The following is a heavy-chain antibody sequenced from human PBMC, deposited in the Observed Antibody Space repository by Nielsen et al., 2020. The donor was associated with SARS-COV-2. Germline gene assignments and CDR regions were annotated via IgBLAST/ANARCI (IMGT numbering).Heavy chain of an antibody. CDR1: GFTFSSYW. D-gene: IGHD4-17*01. CDR2: INSDGSST. V-gene: IGHV3-74*01. J-gene: IGHJ4*02. CDR3: ARDVSDGDYSDY. Sequence: GALKISCAASGFTFSSYWMHWVRQAPGKGLVWVSRINSDGSSTSYADSVKGRFTISRDNAKNTLYLQMNSLRAEDTAVYYCARDVSDGDYSDYWGQGTLVTVSS.